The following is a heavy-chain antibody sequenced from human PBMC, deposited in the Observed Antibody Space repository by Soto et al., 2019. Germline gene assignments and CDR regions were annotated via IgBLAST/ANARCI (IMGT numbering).Heavy chain of an antibody. J-gene: IGHJ4*02. CDR3: ARRYGYSFDY. Sequence: QVQLQESGPGLVKPSETLSLTCTVSGGSISSYYWSWIRQPPGKGLEWIGYIYYSGTTNYNPSFKSRVTTSVDTSKNQLSLKLSSVTAADTAVYYCARRYGYSFDYWGQGTLVTVSS. CDR1: GGSISSYY. V-gene: IGHV4-59*08. CDR2: IYYSGTT. D-gene: IGHD5-18*01.